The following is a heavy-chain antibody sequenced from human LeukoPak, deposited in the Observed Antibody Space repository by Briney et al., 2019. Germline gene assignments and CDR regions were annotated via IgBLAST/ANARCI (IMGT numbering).Heavy chain of an antibody. Sequence: PGGALRLFLAASWFTLSSYEINWVRQAPGKGLEWASYISSCGSTIYYADSVKGRFTISRDNAKNSLYLQMNSLRAEDTAVYYCARGIVVVVAATPTFFYWGQGTLVTVSS. CDR1: WFTLSSYE. V-gene: IGHV3-48*03. CDR3: ARGIVVVVAATPTFFY. J-gene: IGHJ4*02. D-gene: IGHD2-15*01. CDR2: ISSCGSTI.